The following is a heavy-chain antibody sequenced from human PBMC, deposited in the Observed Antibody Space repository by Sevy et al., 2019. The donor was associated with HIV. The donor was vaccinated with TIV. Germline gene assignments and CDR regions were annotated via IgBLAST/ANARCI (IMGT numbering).Heavy chain of an antibody. Sequence: GGSLRLSCKVSGFTFSVYTMHWVRQAPGKGLESVSSISRTTTTYYADSVRGRFTISRDNAKNSLYLEMNSLRDDDTAVYYCAREAYYYDSREENWFDPWGQGTLVTVSS. CDR2: ISRTTTT. CDR3: AREAYYYDSREENWFDP. D-gene: IGHD3-22*01. J-gene: IGHJ5*02. V-gene: IGHV3-48*02. CDR1: GFTFSVYT.